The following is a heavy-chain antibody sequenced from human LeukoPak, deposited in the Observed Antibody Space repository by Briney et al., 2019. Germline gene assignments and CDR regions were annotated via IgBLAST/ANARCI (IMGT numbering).Heavy chain of an antibody. CDR1: GFTFSSYW. D-gene: IGHD5-18*01. CDR3: ARVGTLPRWIQLWFFDY. Sequence: GGSLRLSCAASGFTFSSYWMSWVRQAPGKGLEWVANIKQDGSEKYYVDSVKGRFTISRDNAKNSLYLQMNSLRAEDTAVYYCARVGTLPRWIQLWFFDYWGQGTLVTVSS. J-gene: IGHJ4*02. CDR2: IKQDGSEK. V-gene: IGHV3-7*01.